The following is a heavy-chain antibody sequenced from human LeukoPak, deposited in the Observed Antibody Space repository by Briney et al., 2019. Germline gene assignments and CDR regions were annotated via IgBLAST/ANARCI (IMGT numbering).Heavy chain of an antibody. CDR3: AKRAHSGSYYAAFDI. J-gene: IGHJ3*02. V-gene: IGHV4-34*01. D-gene: IGHD1-26*01. CDR1: GGSFSGYY. CDR2: INHSGST. Sequence: SETLSLTCAVYGGSFSGYYWSWIRQPPGKGLEWIGEINHSGSTNYNPSLKSRVTISVDTSKNQFSLKLSSVTAADTAVYYCAKRAHSGSYYAAFDIWGQGTTVTVSS.